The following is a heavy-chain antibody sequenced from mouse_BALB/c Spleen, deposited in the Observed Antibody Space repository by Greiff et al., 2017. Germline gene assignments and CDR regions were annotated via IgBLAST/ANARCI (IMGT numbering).Heavy chain of an antibody. CDR3: ARVDSGRFAY. CDR1: GFTFSDYG. J-gene: IGHJ3*01. Sequence: EVQGVESGGGLVKPGGSLKLSCAASGFTFSDYGMAWVRQAPGKGPEWVAFISNLAYSIYYADTVTGRFTISRENAKNTLYLEMSSLRSEDTAMYYCARVDSGRFAYWGQGTLVTVSA. CDR2: ISNLAYSI. V-gene: IGHV5-15*02.